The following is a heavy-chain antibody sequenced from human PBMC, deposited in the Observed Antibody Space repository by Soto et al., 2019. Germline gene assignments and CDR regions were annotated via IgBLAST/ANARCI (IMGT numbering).Heavy chain of an antibody. V-gene: IGHV1-46*02. D-gene: IGHD5-18*01. CDR3: ARGREISFGYNWFDP. J-gene: IGHJ5*02. CDR2: INPTEGRT. CDR1: GYPFNSYH. Sequence: QVQLVQSGAEVRKPGASVKLSCQTSGYPFNSYHMHWVRQAPGQGLEWMGVINPTEGRTRYSQKFQDRVTMTRDTSTSTVYMELSSLISADTAMYFCARGREISFGYNWFDPWGQGTRVTVSS.